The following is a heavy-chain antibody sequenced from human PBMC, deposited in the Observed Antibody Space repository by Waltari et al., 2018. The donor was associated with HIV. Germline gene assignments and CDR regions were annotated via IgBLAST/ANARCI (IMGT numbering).Heavy chain of an antibody. CDR1: GFSLSTSGIR. V-gene: IGHV2-70*04. CDR3: ARIRSSGGIGD. J-gene: IGHJ4*02. Sequence: QVTLTESGPALVKPTQTLTLTCTFSGFSLSTSGIRVSWIRQPPGKALEWLARIDWDDDKFYSTSLKTRLTISKDTSKNQVVLTMTNMDPVDTATYYCARIRSSGGIGDWGQGTLVTVSS. D-gene: IGHD6-19*01. CDR2: IDWDDDK.